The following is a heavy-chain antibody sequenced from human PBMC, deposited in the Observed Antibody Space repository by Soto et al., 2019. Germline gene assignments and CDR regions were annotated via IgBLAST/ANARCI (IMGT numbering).Heavy chain of an antibody. CDR3: ARGPWGKFDSGNAFDI. Sequence: GGSLRLSCAASGFTVSSNYMSWVRQAPGKGLEWVSVIYSGGSTYYADSVKGRFTISRDNSKNTLYLQMNSLRAEDTAVYYCARGPWGKFDSGNAFDIWGQGTMVTVSS. CDR2: IYSGGST. CDR1: GFTVSSNY. V-gene: IGHV3-66*01. D-gene: IGHD3-16*01. J-gene: IGHJ3*02.